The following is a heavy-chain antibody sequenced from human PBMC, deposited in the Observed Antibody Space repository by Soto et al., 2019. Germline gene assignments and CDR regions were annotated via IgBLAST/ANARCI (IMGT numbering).Heavy chain of an antibody. J-gene: IGHJ4*02. CDR1: GFTFSSYG. D-gene: IGHD6-13*01. CDR3: ARDAWSSSWYIDY. CDR2: IWYDGSNK. V-gene: IGHV3-33*01. Sequence: QVQLVESGGGVVQPGRSLRLSCAASGFTFSSYGMHWVRQAPGKGLEWVAVIWYDGSNKYYADSVKGRFTISRDNSKNTLYLQMNSLRAEDTAVYYCARDAWSSSWYIDYWGQGTLVTVSS.